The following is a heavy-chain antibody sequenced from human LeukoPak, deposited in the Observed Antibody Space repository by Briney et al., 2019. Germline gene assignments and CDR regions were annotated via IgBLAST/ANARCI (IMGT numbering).Heavy chain of an antibody. CDR2: ISANGAGT. J-gene: IGHJ3*02. CDR1: GFTFSNYA. D-gene: IGHD2-15*01. Sequence: PGGSLRLSCAASGFTFSNYAMRWVRQAPGKGLEWVSSISANGAGTYYADSVKGRFTISRDNSKNTVYLQVNSLRAEDTAVYYCAKSQFIVVVVAAGGVGAFDIWGQGTMVTVSS. V-gene: IGHV3-23*01. CDR3: AKSQFIVVVVAAGGVGAFDI.